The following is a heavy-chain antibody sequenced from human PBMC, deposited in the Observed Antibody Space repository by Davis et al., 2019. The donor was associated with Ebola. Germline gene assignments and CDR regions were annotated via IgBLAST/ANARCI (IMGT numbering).Heavy chain of an antibody. CDR2: INHSGST. D-gene: IGHD3-3*01. CDR3: ARSRQSGLWYNGMDV. CDR1: GGSISSYY. J-gene: IGHJ6*02. Sequence: SETLSLTCTVSGGSISSYYWSWIRQPPGKGLELIGEINHSGSTNYNPSLKSRVTISVDTSKNQFSLKLSSVTAADTAVYYCARSRQSGLWYNGMDVWGRGTTVIVSS. V-gene: IGHV4-34*01.